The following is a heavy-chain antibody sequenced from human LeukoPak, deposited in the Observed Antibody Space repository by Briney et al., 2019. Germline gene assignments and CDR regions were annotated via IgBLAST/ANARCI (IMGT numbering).Heavy chain of an antibody. CDR1: GGSFSGYY. J-gene: IGHJ6*03. V-gene: IGHV4-34*01. CDR2: INHSGST. Sequence: SETLSLTCAVYGGSFSGYYWSWIRQPPGKGLEWIGEINHSGSTNYNPSLKSRVTISVDTSKNQFSLKLSSVTAADTAVYYCARGLYDSSGYYGYYYYYYMDVWGKGTTVTVSS. D-gene: IGHD3-22*01. CDR3: ARGLYDSSGYYGYYYYYYMDV.